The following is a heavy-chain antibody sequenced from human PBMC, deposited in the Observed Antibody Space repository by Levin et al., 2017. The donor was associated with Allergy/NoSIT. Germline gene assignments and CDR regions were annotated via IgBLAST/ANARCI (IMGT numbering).Heavy chain of an antibody. CDR2: ISYDGSNK. CDR1: GFTFSSYP. J-gene: IGHJ4*01. CDR3: ARAEDNVVLAAARY. V-gene: IGHV3-30-3*01. Sequence: PGGSLRLSCAASGFTFSSYPMHWVRQAPGKGLQWVAVISYDGSNKYYADSVKGRFTISRDNSKNTLYLQLQSLRAEDTAVYYCARAEDNVVLAAARYWGHGTLVTVSS. D-gene: IGHD2-15*01.